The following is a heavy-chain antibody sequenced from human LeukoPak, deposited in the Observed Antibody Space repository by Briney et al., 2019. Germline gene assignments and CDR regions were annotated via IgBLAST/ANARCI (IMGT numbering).Heavy chain of an antibody. CDR1: GFTFSSYA. CDR3: AREIPYYDFWSGYKNYYGMDV. Sequence: GRSLRLSCAASGFTFSSYAMHWVRQAPGKGLEWVAVISYDGSNKYYADSVKGRFTISRDNSKNTLYLQMNSLRAEDTAVYHCAREIPYYDFWSGYKNYYGMDVWGQGTTVTVSS. V-gene: IGHV3-30-3*01. J-gene: IGHJ6*02. CDR2: ISYDGSNK. D-gene: IGHD3-3*01.